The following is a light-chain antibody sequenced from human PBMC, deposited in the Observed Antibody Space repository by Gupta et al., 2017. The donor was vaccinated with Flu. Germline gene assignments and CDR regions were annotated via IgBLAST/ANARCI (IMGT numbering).Light chain of an antibody. Sequence: NNDVGAHNFVSWYQQHPGKAPKVIIYEVSNRPVGVSSRFSASKSGNAASLTIAGLQAADEADYYCNAYTNTGIRVFGGGTKLTVL. J-gene: IGLJ3*02. V-gene: IGLV2-14*01. CDR1: NNDVGAHNF. CDR3: NAYTNTGIRV. CDR2: EVS.